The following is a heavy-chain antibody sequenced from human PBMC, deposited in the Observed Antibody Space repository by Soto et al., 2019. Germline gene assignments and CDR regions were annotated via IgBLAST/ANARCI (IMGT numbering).Heavy chain of an antibody. D-gene: IGHD6-6*01. Sequence: ASETLSLTCTVSGGSISSPNFYWSWIRQHPGRGLEWIGHIYYNGTTYYNPTLKSRVSISVDTSKNQFSLKLSSVTAEDTAVYYCARRGSSSGGRVYWGQGTLVTVSS. V-gene: IGHV4-31*03. CDR1: GGSISSPNFY. J-gene: IGHJ4*02. CDR2: IYYNGTT. CDR3: ARRGSSSGGRVY.